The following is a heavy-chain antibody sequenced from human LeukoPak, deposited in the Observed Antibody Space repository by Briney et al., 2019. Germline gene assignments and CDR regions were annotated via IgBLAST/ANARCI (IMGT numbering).Heavy chain of an antibody. V-gene: IGHV3-23*01. CDR1: GFTFSAYA. CDR3: AKARGDYLRRSFDY. Sequence: GGSLRLSCAASGFTFSAYAMSWVRQAPGKGLEWVSAISGSGGSTYYADSVKGRFSISRDNSKNTLYLQINTLRAGDTALYYCAKARGDYLRRSFDYWGQGALVTVSS. CDR2: ISGSGGST. J-gene: IGHJ4*02. D-gene: IGHD4-17*01.